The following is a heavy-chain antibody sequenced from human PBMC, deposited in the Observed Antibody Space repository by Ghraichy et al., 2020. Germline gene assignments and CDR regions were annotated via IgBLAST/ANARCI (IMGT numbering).Heavy chain of an antibody. CDR3: ARATPVVQRAGLSYYFDY. CDR2: IYYSGST. CDR1: GGSISSGGYY. J-gene: IGHJ4*02. D-gene: IGHD4-17*01. V-gene: IGHV4-31*03. Sequence: SETLSLTCTVSGGSISSGGYYWSWIRQHPGKGLEWIGYIYYSGSTYYNPSLKSRVTISVDTSKNQFSLKLSSVTAADTAVYYCARATPVVQRAGLSYYFDYWGQGTLVTVSS.